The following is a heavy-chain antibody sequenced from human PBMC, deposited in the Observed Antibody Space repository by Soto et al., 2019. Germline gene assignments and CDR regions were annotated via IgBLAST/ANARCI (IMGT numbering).Heavy chain of an antibody. Sequence: ASVKVSCKASGYTFSTYFVHWVRQAPGQGLEWMGIINPSGGSTSYAQKFQGRVTMTRDTSTSTVYMELSSLRSEDTAVYYCARDYYDGTGYSGYYYYGMDVWGQGTTVTVSS. J-gene: IGHJ6*02. CDR1: GYTFSTYF. D-gene: IGHD3-22*01. CDR2: INPSGGST. V-gene: IGHV1-46*01. CDR3: ARDYYDGTGYSGYYYYGMDV.